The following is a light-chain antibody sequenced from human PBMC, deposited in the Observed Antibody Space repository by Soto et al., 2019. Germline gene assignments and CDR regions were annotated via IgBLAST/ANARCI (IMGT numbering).Light chain of an antibody. CDR2: AAS. Sequence: IQMTQSPSSLSASVGDRVSITCRASQAISNSLAWYQQKPGKVPKVLIYAASTLQSGVPSRFSGSGSGTDFPLTITSLQPEDVETYFCQKYHSAPFTFGPGTTVDLK. CDR1: QAISNS. J-gene: IGKJ3*01. V-gene: IGKV1-27*01. CDR3: QKYHSAPFT.